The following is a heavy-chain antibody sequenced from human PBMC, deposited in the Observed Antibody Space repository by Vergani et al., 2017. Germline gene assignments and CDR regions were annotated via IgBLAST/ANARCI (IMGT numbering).Heavy chain of an antibody. J-gene: IGHJ6*02. CDR3: ARDLGSGWYGTAYYYYYGMDV. Sequence: EVQLLESGGGLVQPGGSLRLSCAASGFTFSSYAMSWVRQAPGKGLEWVSAISGSGGSTYYADSVKGRFTISRDNSKNTLYLQMNSLRAEDTAVYYCARDLGSGWYGTAYYYYYGMDVWGQGP. CDR2: ISGSGGST. D-gene: IGHD6-19*01. CDR1: GFTFSSYA. V-gene: IGHV3-23*01.